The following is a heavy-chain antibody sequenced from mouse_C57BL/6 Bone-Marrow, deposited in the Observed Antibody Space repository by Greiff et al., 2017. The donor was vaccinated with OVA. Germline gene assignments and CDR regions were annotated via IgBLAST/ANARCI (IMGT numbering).Heavy chain of an antibody. J-gene: IGHJ4*01. Sequence: VQLQQPGAELVKPGASVKLSCKASGYTFTSYWMYWVKQRPGQGLEWIGMIHPNSGSINYNEKFKSKATLTEDKSSSTAYMQLSSLPYEDSTVYYCTRLYAMDYWGQGTAVTVSS. V-gene: IGHV1-64*01. CDR3: TRLYAMDY. CDR1: GYTFTSYW. CDR2: IHPNSGSI.